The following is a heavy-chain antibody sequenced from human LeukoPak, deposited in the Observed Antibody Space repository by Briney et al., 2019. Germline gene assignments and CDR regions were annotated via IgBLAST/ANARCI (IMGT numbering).Heavy chain of an antibody. CDR2: IRHDGSNK. D-gene: IGHD4-17*01. V-gene: IGHV3-30*02. CDR1: GFSFSNYG. J-gene: IGHJ4*02. CDR3: AKDHGRYGDLSSPMYYFDY. Sequence: GRSLRLSCAASGFSFSNYGIHWVRQAPGKGLEWVAFIRHDGSNKYYADSVKGRFTISRDNSKNILYLQMNSLRAEDTAVYYCAKDHGRYGDLSSPMYYFDYWGQGTLVTVSS.